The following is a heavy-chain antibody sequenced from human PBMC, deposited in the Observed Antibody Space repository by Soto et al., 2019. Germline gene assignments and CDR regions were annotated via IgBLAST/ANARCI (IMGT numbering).Heavy chain of an antibody. Sequence: GGSRRLSCAASGFTFSNAWMSWVRQAPGKGLEWVGRIKSKTDGGTTDYAAPVKGRFTISRDDSKNTLYLQMNSLKTEDTAVYYCTTDLWDSSGYYRYYFDYWGQGTLVTVSS. CDR1: GFTFSNAW. J-gene: IGHJ4*02. D-gene: IGHD3-22*01. CDR2: IKSKTDGGTT. CDR3: TTDLWDSSGYYRYYFDY. V-gene: IGHV3-15*01.